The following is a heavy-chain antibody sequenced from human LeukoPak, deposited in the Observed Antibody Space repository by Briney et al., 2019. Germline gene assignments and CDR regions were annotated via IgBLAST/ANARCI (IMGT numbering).Heavy chain of an antibody. J-gene: IGHJ6*02. CDR1: GFTLSDHY. V-gene: IGHV4-34*01. D-gene: IGHD3-10*01. CDR2: INHSGST. Sequence: PGGSLRLSCAASGFTLSDHYMDWIRQPPGKGLEWIGEINHSGSTNYNPSLKSRVTISVDTSKNQFSLKLSSVTAADTAAYYCARRNYYGSGRYGMDVWGQGTTVTVSS. CDR3: ARRNYYGSGRYGMDV.